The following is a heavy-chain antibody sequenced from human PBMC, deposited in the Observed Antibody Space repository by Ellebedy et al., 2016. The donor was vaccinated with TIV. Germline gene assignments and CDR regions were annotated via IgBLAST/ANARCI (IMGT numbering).Heavy chain of an antibody. CDR2: ITSGSSTK. CDR1: GFTFSSYN. V-gene: IGHV3-48*04. J-gene: IGHJ3*01. CDR3: ASGLTGDYGAFDV. Sequence: GESLKISCAASGFTFSSYNMNWVRQAPGKGLEWISYITSGSSTKYYADSVRGRFTISRDNAKNLLSLHMNTLSAEDTAVYYCASGLTGDYGAFDVWGPGTMVTVSS. D-gene: IGHD4-17*01.